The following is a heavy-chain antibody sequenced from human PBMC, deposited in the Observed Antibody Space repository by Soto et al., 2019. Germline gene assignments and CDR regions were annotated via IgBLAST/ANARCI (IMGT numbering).Heavy chain of an antibody. Sequence: KVSCKASGYTFTSYGISWVRQAPGQGLEWRGWIIVYIGNTNYAQKLQGRVTMTTDTSTSTDYMELRSLRSDDTAVDYCARGGLGIFGVVYGMDVWGQGTTVTVSS. V-gene: IGHV1-18*01. J-gene: IGHJ6*02. D-gene: IGHD3-3*01. CDR3: ARGGLGIFGVVYGMDV. CDR1: GYTFTSYG. CDR2: IIVYIGNT.